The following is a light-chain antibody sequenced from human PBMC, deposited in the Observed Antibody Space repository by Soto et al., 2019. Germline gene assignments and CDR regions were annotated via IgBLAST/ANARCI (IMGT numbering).Light chain of an antibody. CDR2: EVS. CDR3: MQGTHWPWT. Sequence: DVVMTQSPLSLPVTLGQPASISCRSSQSLIHSDGNTYLNWFQQRPCQSPRRLIHEVSDRDSVVPDRFIGSGSGTDFTLKISRVEAVYVVVYYCMQGTHWPWTFGQGTEVEIK. V-gene: IGKV2-30*02. J-gene: IGKJ1*01. CDR1: QSLIHSDGNTY.